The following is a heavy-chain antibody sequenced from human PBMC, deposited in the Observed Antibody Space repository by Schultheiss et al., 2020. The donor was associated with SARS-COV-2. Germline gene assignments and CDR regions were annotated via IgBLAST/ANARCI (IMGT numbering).Heavy chain of an antibody. CDR1: GFTVSSNY. V-gene: IGHV3-23*01. Sequence: GESLKISCAASGFTVSSNYMSWVRQAPGKGLEWVSAISGSGGSTYYADSVKGRFTISRDNSKDTLYLQMHSLRPDDTAVYYCARDGDGMDVWGQGTTVTVSS. CDR3: ARDGDGMDV. J-gene: IGHJ6*02. D-gene: IGHD3-16*01. CDR2: ISGSGGST.